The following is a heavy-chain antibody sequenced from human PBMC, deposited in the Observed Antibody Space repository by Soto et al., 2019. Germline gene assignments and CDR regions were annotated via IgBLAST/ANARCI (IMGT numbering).Heavy chain of an antibody. J-gene: IGHJ4*02. CDR2: IYHSGST. CDR1: GGSISSGGYS. V-gene: IGHV4-30-2*01. CDR3: ARERKYSGSYLFDY. Sequence: TLSLTCAVSGGSISSGGYSWSWIRQPPGKGLEWIGYIYHSGSTYYNPSLKSRVTISVDRSKNQFSLKLSSVTAADTAVYYCARERKYSGSYLFDYWGQGTLVTVSS. D-gene: IGHD1-26*01.